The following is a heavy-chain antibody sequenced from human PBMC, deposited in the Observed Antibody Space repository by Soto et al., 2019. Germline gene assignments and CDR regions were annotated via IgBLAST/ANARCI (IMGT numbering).Heavy chain of an antibody. CDR3: ARREQRVEDV. Sequence: GASVKVSCKASGYTFTSYPTHWVRQAPGQRLEWMGWISAYNGNTNYAQKLQGRVTMTTDTSTSTAYMELRSLRSDDTAVYYCARREQRVEDVWGQGTTVTVSS. CDR2: ISAYNGNT. J-gene: IGHJ6*02. D-gene: IGHD6-13*01. CDR1: GYTFTSYP. V-gene: IGHV1-18*01.